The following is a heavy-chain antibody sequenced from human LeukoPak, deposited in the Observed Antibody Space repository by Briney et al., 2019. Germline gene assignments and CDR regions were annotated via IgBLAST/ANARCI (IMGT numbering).Heavy chain of an antibody. CDR2: ISGGGGSI. J-gene: IGHJ4*02. CDR3: ANESPHFDY. Sequence: GGSLRLSCAASGFTFSSYAMSWVRQAPGKGPEWVSTISGGGGSIYYADSVKGRFTISRDNSKNTLYLQMNSLRAEDTAVYYCANESPHFDYWGQGTLVTVSS. CDR1: GFTFSSYA. V-gene: IGHV3-23*01.